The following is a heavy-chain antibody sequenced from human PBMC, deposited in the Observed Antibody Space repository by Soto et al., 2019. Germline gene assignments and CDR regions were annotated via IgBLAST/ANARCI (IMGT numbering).Heavy chain of an antibody. CDR1: GFTFSTYA. Sequence: QVQLVESGGGVVQPGMSLRLSCAASGFTFSTYAMHWVRQAPGKGLEWVAVISYDGSNKYYADSVQGRFTISRDNSKNTLYLQMNSLRAEDTAVYYCARDKSPYSSGWHNRHFDYWGQGTLVTVSS. J-gene: IGHJ4*02. CDR2: ISYDGSNK. CDR3: ARDKSPYSSGWHNRHFDY. V-gene: IGHV3-30-3*01. D-gene: IGHD6-19*01.